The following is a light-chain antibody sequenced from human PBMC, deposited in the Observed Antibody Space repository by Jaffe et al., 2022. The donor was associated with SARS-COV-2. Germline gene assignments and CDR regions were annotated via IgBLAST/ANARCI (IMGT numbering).Light chain of an antibody. V-gene: IGKV1-33*01. CDR1: QDISNY. J-gene: IGKJ2*01. CDR2: DAS. Sequence: DIQMTQSPSSLSASVGDRVTITCQASQDISNYLNWYQQKPGKAPKLLIYDASNLETGVPSRFSGSGSGTDFTFTISSLQPADIATYYCQQYDNLPMYTFGQGTKLEIK. CDR3: QQYDNLPMYT.